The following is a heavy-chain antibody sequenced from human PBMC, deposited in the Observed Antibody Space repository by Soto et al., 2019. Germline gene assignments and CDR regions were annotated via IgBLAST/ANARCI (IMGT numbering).Heavy chain of an antibody. CDR3: ARDRYEAVAGTGWFDP. J-gene: IGHJ5*02. V-gene: IGHV3-7*01. D-gene: IGHD6-19*01. CDR2: IKQDGSEK. CDR1: GFTFSSYW. Sequence: GGSLRLSCAASGFTFSSYWMSWVRQAPGKGLEWVANIKQDGSEKYYVDSVKGRFTISRDNAKNSLYLQMNSLRAEDTAVYYCARDRYEAVAGTGWFDPWGQGTLVTVSS.